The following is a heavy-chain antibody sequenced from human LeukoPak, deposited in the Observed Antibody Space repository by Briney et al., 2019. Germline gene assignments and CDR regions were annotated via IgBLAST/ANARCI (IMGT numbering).Heavy chain of an antibody. Sequence: ASVSVSCTASGYTFTSYGISWVRQAPGQGLEWMGWISAYNGNTNYAQKLQGRVTMTTDTSTSTAYMELRSLRSDDTAVYYCARDRSAVRYSGSYLGLIDYWGQGTLVTVSS. CDR3: ARDRSAVRYSGSYLGLIDY. CDR1: GYTFTSYG. J-gene: IGHJ4*02. V-gene: IGHV1-18*01. D-gene: IGHD1-26*01. CDR2: ISAYNGNT.